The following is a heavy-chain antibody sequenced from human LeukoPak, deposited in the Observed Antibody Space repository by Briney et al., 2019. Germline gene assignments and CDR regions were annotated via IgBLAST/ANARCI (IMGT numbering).Heavy chain of an antibody. Sequence: ASVKVSCKVSGYIFTELSMHWVRQAPGKGLEWMGGFDPENAETIYAQKFQGRVAMTEDTSTDTAYMELSSLRSEDTAVYYCATDSYYYGSATYPCWGQGTLVTVSS. CDR3: ATDSYYYGSATYPC. J-gene: IGHJ1*01. V-gene: IGHV1-24*01. D-gene: IGHD3-10*01. CDR2: FDPENAET. CDR1: GYIFTELS.